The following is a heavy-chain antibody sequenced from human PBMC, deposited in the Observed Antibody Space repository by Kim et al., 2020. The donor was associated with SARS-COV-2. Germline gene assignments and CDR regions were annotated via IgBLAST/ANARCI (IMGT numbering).Heavy chain of an antibody. D-gene: IGHD6-13*01. J-gene: IGHJ5*02. CDR3: ARHVELQQLAWFDP. CDR1: GGSISSSSYY. CDR2: IYYSGST. Sequence: SETLSLTCTVSGGSISSSSYYWGWIRQPPGKGLEWIGSIYYSGSTYYNPSLKSRVTISVDTSKNQFSLKLSSVTAADTAVYYCARHVELQQLAWFDPWGQGTLVTVSS. V-gene: IGHV4-39*01.